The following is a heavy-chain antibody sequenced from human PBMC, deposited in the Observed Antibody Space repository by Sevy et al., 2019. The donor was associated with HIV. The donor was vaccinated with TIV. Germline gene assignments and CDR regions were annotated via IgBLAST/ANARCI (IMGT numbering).Heavy chain of an antibody. CDR3: ARDPLLPSFGWYRTGAGLDY. CDR2: TYYRSKWYN. D-gene: IGHD6-19*01. Sequence: SQTLSLTCAISGDSVSSNSAAWNWIRQSPSRGLEWLGRTYYRSKWYNDYAVSVKSRITINPETSKNQFSLQLNSVTPEDTAVYYCARDPLLPSFGWYRTGAGLDYWGQGTLVTVSS. J-gene: IGHJ4*02. CDR1: GDSVSSNSAA. V-gene: IGHV6-1*01.